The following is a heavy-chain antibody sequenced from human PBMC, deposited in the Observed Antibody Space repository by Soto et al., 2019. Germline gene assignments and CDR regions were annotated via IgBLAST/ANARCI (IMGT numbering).Heavy chain of an antibody. CDR2: IYYSGSS. CDR1: GGSISSSSYY. J-gene: IGHJ4*02. CDR3: ERHRRGAGSFYYFDY. Sequence: QLQLQESGPGLVKPSETLSLTCTVSGGSISSSSYYWGWIRQPPGKGPEWIGSIYYSGSSYYNPSLKCRVTVSVATAKASFPLKLRSVTVAATAVYYCERHRRGAGSFYYFDYWGQGTLVTVSS. V-gene: IGHV4-39*01. D-gene: IGHD1-26*01.